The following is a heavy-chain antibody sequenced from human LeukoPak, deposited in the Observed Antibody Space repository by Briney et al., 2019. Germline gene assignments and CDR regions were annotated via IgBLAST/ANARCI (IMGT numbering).Heavy chain of an antibody. CDR1: GYTFTGYY. J-gene: IGHJ5*02. Sequence: ASVKVSCKASGYTFTGYYMHWVRQAPGQGLEWMGWINPNSGGTNYAQKFQGRVTMTRDTSISTAYMELSRQRSDDTAVYFCARMRDYSNWFDPWGQGTLVTVSS. V-gene: IGHV1-2*02. CDR3: ARMRDYSNWFDP. D-gene: IGHD4-11*01. CDR2: INPNSGGT.